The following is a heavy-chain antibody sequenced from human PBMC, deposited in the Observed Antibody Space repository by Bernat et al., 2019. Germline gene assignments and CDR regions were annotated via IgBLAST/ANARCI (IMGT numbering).Heavy chain of an antibody. V-gene: IGHV3-30*03. Sequence: QVQLVESGGGVVQPGTSLRLSCAASGFTFSNYGMHWVRQAPGKGLEWVAIISYDGSDKHYADSVNGRFTTSRENSKTTLYLQMNSLRAEDTAVYYCARDVATLHYYDSSGYYYYYGMDVWGHGTTVTVSS. CDR2: ISYDGSDK. D-gene: IGHD3-22*01. CDR1: GFTFSNYG. CDR3: ARDVATLHYYDSSGYYYYYGMDV. J-gene: IGHJ6*02.